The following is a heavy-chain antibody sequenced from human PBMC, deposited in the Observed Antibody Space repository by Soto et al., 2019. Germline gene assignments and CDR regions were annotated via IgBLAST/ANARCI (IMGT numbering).Heavy chain of an antibody. CDR1: GAPVSSGSYY. Sequence: SETLSLTCTVSGAPVSSGSYYWSWIRRPPGKGLEWIGYIYYTGSTTYNPSLKSRVTMSVDTSKNQFSLRLTSVTAADTAIYYCARAGRSTASYWGQGALVTVSS. D-gene: IGHD4-4*01. V-gene: IGHV4-61*01. J-gene: IGHJ1*01. CDR2: IYYTGST. CDR3: ARAGRSTASY.